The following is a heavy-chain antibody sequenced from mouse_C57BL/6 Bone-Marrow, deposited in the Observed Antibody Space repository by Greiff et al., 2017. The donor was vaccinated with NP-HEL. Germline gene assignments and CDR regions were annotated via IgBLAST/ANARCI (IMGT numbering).Heavy chain of an antibody. CDR3: ARKRDYYGSRYFDY. V-gene: IGHV1-54*01. D-gene: IGHD1-1*01. CDR1: GYAFTNYL. J-gene: IGHJ2*01. Sequence: VQLQQSGAELVRPGTSVKVSCKASGYAFTNYLIEWVKQRPGQGLEWIGVINPGSGGTNYNEKFKGKATLTADKSSSTAYMQLSSLTSEDSAVYFCARKRDYYGSRYFDYWGQGTTLTVSS. CDR2: INPGSGGT.